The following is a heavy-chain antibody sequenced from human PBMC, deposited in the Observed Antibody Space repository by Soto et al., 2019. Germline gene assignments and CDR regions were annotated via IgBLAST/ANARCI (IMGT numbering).Heavy chain of an antibody. Sequence: EVQLVESGGGLVKPGGSLRLSCAASGFTFSSYSMNWVRQAPGKGLEWVSSISSSSSYIYYADSVKGRFTISRDNAKNSLYLQMNSLRAEDTAVYYCARDPGYCSSTSCYDPFDYCGQGTLVTVSS. J-gene: IGHJ4*02. V-gene: IGHV3-21*01. CDR2: ISSSSSYI. D-gene: IGHD2-2*01. CDR3: ARDPGYCSSTSCYDPFDY. CDR1: GFTFSSYS.